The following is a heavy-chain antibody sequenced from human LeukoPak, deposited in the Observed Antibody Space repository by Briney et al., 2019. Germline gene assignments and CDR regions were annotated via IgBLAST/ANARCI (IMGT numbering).Heavy chain of an antibody. V-gene: IGHV3-23*01. CDR2: ISGSGGSI. CDR3: AKERNNWFDP. CDR1: GFTFDDYG. Sequence: GGSLRLSCAASGFTFDDYGMSWVRQAPGKGLEWVSAISGSGGSIYYADSVKGRFTISRDNSKNTLYLQMNSLRAEDTAVYYCAKERNNWFDPWGQGTLVTVSS. J-gene: IGHJ5*02.